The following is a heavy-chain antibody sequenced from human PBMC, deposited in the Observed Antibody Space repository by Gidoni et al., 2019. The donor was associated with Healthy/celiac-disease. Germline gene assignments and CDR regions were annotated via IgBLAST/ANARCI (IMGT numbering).Heavy chain of an antibody. D-gene: IGHD3-10*01. CDR2: SSSSSSYI. CDR3: ASVGFREGGDDY. Sequence: EVQLVESGGGLVKPGGSLRLSCAASGFTFSSYSMNWVRQAPGKGLEWVSSSSSSSSYIYYADSVKGRFTISRDNAKNSLYLQMNSLRAEDTAVYYCASVGFREGGDDYWGQGTLVTVSS. V-gene: IGHV3-21*01. J-gene: IGHJ4*02. CDR1: GFTFSSYS.